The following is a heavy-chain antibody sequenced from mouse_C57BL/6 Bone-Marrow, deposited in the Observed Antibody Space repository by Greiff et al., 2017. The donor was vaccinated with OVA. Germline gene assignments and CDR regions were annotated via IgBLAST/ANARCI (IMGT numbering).Heavy chain of an antibody. CDR3: ARYYYGSRGAMDY. CDR2: IRNKANGYTT. Sequence: EVQLVESGGGLVQPGGSLSLSCAASGFTFTDYYMSWVRQPPGKALEWLGFIRNKANGYTTAYSASVKGRFTISRDNSQSILYLQMNALRAEDSATYYCARYYYGSRGAMDYWGQGTSVTVSS. J-gene: IGHJ4*01. V-gene: IGHV7-3*01. CDR1: GFTFTDYY. D-gene: IGHD1-1*01.